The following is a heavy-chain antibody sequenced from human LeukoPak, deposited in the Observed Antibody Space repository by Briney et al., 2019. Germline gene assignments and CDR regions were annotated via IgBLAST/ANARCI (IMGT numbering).Heavy chain of an antibody. CDR3: GRDGRSGSDSYYMDV. V-gene: IGHV4-4*07. CDR2: IFTSGST. CDR1: GGSISSSY. J-gene: IGHJ6*03. D-gene: IGHD1-1*01. Sequence: SETLSLTCAASGGSISSSYWSWIRQPAGKGLEWIGRIFTSGSTNYSPSLKSRVTISVDKSKNQFSLKLSSVTAADTAVYYCGRDGRSGSDSYYMDVCGKGTTVTVSS.